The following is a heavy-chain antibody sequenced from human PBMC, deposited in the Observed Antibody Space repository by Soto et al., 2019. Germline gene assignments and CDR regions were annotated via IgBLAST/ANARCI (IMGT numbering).Heavy chain of an antibody. CDR3: ARRLGYCSGGSCYAFDI. CDR1: GYTFTSYD. CDR2: MNPNSGNT. V-gene: IGHV1-8*01. Sequence: ASVKVSCKASGYTFTSYDINWVRQATGQGLEWMGWMNPNSGNTGYAQKFQGRVTMTRNTSISTAYMELSSLRSEDTAVYYCARRLGYCSGGSCYAFDIWGQGTMVTGSS. D-gene: IGHD2-15*01. J-gene: IGHJ3*02.